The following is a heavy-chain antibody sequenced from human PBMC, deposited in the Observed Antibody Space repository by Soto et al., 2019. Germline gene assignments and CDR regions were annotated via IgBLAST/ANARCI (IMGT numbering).Heavy chain of an antibody. Sequence: SETLYLTCTVSGGSVSSGSYYWSWIRQPPGKGLEWIGYMYHSGSTYYNPSLKSRITINPDTSNNQLSLHLNSVTPDDTAVYYCARLIGNSWLDSWGQGTLVTVSS. V-gene: IGHV4-30-2*05. CDR2: MYHSGST. CDR3: ARLIGNSWLDS. J-gene: IGHJ5*01. CDR1: GGSVSSGSYY. D-gene: IGHD2-8*01.